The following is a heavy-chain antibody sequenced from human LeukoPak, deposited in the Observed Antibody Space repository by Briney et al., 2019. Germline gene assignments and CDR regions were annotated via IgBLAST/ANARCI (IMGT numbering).Heavy chain of an antibody. V-gene: IGHV1-2*02. Sequence: GASVKVSCKASGYTFTDYYIHWVRQAPGQGLEWMGWISPYSGGTNYAQKFQGRVTMTRDTSISTAYMELSSLRSDDTAVYYCARGGAYTYGYYWGQGTLVTVSS. J-gene: IGHJ4*02. CDR1: GYTFTDYY. CDR3: ARGGAYTYGYY. D-gene: IGHD5-18*01. CDR2: ISPYSGGT.